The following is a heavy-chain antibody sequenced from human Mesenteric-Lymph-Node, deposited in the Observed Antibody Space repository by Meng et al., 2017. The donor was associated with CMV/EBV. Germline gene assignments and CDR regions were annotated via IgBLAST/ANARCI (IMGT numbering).Heavy chain of an antibody. V-gene: IGHV3-21*01. CDR2: INGAGSFT. Sequence: GGSLRLSCATSGFAFNHCGMNWVRRAPGKGLEWVSSINGAGSFTAYADSVRGRFIISRDNAKTSLYLQMNSLRAEDTAVYYCASSETMVRGAGMDVWGQGTTVTVSS. J-gene: IGHJ6*02. CDR1: GFAFNHCG. CDR3: ASSETMVRGAGMDV. D-gene: IGHD3-10*01.